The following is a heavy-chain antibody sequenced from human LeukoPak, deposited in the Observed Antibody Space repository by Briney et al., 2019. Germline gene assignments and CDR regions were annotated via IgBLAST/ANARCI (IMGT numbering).Heavy chain of an antibody. D-gene: IGHD3-10*01. Sequence: GGSLRLSCAASGFIFSSYGMHWVRQAPGKGLEWVTFIRYDGSNKYYVDSVKGRFTISRDNSKNTLYLQMNSLRAEDTAVYYCAKVGGVRGPDSSNSRAVGGKGTTFTISS. J-gene: IGHJ6*03. CDR1: GFIFSSYG. CDR2: IRYDGSNK. CDR3: AKVGGVRGPDSSNSRAV. V-gene: IGHV3-30*02.